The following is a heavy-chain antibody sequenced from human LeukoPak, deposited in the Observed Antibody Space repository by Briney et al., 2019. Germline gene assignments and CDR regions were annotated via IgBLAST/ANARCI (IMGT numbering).Heavy chain of an antibody. J-gene: IGHJ4*02. Sequence: GGSLRLSCAASGFTFSGSAMHWVRQASGKGLEWVGRIRSKAHSYATAYAASVKGRFTISRDDSKNTAYLQMNSLKTEDTAVYYCTIPGRLGAYDSSGYPDHWGQGTLVTVSS. V-gene: IGHV3-73*01. CDR2: IRSKAHSYAT. D-gene: IGHD3-22*01. CDR1: GFTFSGSA. CDR3: TIPGRLGAYDSSGYPDH.